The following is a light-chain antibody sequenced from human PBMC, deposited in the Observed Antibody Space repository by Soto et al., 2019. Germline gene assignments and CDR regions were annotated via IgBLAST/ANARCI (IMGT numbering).Light chain of an antibody. J-gene: IGLJ2*01. CDR3: SSYTSSSTYVV. Sequence: QSALTQPASVSGSPGQSITISCTGTSSDVGGYNYVSWYQQHPGKAPKLMIYDVSNRPSGVSNRFSGSKSGNTASLTISGLQHDDDADYYCSSYTSSSTYVVFGGGTKLTVL. CDR1: SSDVGGYNY. CDR2: DVS. V-gene: IGLV2-14*01.